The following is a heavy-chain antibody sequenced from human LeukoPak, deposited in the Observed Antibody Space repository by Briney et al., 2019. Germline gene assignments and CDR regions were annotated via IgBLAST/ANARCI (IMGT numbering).Heavy chain of an antibody. Sequence: ASVKVSCKASGYTFTGYYMHWVRQAPGQGLEWMGWINPNSGGTNYAQKFQGRVTMTRDTSISTAYMELSRLRSDDTAVYYCARVAPYYDSSDWFDPWGQGTLVTVSS. CDR1: GYTFTGYY. V-gene: IGHV1-2*02. CDR3: ARVAPYYDSSDWFDP. J-gene: IGHJ5*02. D-gene: IGHD3-22*01. CDR2: INPNSGGT.